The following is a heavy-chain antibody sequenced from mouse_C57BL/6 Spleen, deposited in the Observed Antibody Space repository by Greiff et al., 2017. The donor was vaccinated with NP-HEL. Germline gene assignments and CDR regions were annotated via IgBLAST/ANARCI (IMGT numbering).Heavy chain of an antibody. Sequence: EVQLQESGPGLVKPSQSLSLTCSVTGYSITSGYYWNWIRQFPGNKLEWMGYISYDGSNNYNPSLKNRISITRDTSKNQFFLKLNSVTTEDTATYYCARTTTVVYWYCDVWGTGTTVTVSS. D-gene: IGHD1-1*01. CDR1: GYSITSGYY. V-gene: IGHV3-6*01. CDR2: ISYDGSN. J-gene: IGHJ1*03. CDR3: ARTTTVVYWYCDV.